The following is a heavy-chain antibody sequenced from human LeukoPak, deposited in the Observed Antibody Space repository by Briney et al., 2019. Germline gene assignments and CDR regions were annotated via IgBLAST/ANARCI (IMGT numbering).Heavy chain of an antibody. CDR3: ASVVPDAFDI. CDR2: IYAGDSDS. D-gene: IGHD3-10*01. J-gene: IGHJ3*02. V-gene: IGHV5-51*01. Sequence: GESLKISCKGSGYSFTNYWIAWVRQMPGKGLEWMGIIYAGDSDSRYSPSFQGQVTFSADKSVSTAYLQWSSLKASDTAMYYCASVVPDAFDIWGQGTMVTVSS. CDR1: GYSFTNYW.